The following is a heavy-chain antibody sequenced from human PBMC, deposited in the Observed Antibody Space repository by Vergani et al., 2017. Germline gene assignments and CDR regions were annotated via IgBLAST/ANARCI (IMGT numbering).Heavy chain of an antibody. Sequence: QVQLQESGPGLVKPSETLSLTCTVSGGSISSYYWSWIRQPPGKGLEWIGYLYYSGSTNYNPSLKSRVTISVDTSKNQFSLKLSSVTAADTAVYYCARHSSGFAAFDIWGQGTMVTVSS. D-gene: IGHD6-19*01. CDR2: LYYSGST. V-gene: IGHV4-59*08. CDR3: ARHSSGFAAFDI. CDR1: GGSISSYY. J-gene: IGHJ3*02.